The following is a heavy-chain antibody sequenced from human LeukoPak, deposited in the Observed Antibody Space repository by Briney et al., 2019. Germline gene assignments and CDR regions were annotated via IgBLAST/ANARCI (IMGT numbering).Heavy chain of an antibody. CDR3: ARPLDTTLFNPFDI. D-gene: IGHD1-1*01. J-gene: IGHJ3*02. CDR1: GGSISSSSYY. CDR2: IYYSGST. Sequence: SETLSLTCTVSGGSISSSSYYWGWIRQPPGKGLEWIGSIYYSGSTYYNPSLKSRVTISVDTSKNQFSLKLSSVTAADTAVYYCARPLDTTLFNPFDIWSQGTMVTVS. V-gene: IGHV4-39*01.